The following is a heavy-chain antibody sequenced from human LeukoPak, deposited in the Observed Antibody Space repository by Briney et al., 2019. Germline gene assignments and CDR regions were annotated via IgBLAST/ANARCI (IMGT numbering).Heavy chain of an antibody. CDR3: ARDEGLRGVIVDDWAVFDH. Sequence: ASVKVSCKASGSTFTNYGLSWVREAPGQGLEWMGWISAYNGETQYAEKFQGRVTMTTDTSTSTGYMEVRSLRSEDTAVYYCARDEGLRGVIVDDWAVFDHWGQGTLVTVSS. J-gene: IGHJ4*02. V-gene: IGHV1-18*01. D-gene: IGHD3-10*01. CDR1: GSTFTNYG. CDR2: ISAYNGET.